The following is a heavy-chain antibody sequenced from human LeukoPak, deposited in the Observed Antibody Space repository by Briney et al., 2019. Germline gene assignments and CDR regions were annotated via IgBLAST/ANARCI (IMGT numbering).Heavy chain of an antibody. CDR2: IYYSGST. V-gene: IGHV4-59*01. CDR3: ARGSRSSDY. J-gene: IGHJ4*02. Sequence: PSETLSLTCTVSGGSISNYYWSWIRQPPGKGLEWIGYIYYSGSTSYNPSLKSRVTISGDTSKNQFSLKLNSVTAADTAVYYCARGSRSSDYWGQGTLVTASS. CDR1: GGSISNYY.